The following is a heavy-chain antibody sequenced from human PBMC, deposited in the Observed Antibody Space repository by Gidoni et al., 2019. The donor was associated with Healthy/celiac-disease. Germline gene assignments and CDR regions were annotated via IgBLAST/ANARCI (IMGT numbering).Heavy chain of an antibody. CDR3: ARDVVVPAAILSRVGWYYYYGMDV. CDR1: GFTFSSYS. Sequence: EVQLVESGGGLVKPGGSLRLSCAASGFTFSSYSMNWVRQAPGKGLEWVSSISSSSSYIYYADSVKGRFTISRDNAKNSLYLQMNSLRAEDTAVYYCARDVVVPAAILSRVGWYYYYGMDVWGQGTTVTVSS. CDR2: ISSSSSYI. V-gene: IGHV3-21*01. J-gene: IGHJ6*02. D-gene: IGHD2-2*02.